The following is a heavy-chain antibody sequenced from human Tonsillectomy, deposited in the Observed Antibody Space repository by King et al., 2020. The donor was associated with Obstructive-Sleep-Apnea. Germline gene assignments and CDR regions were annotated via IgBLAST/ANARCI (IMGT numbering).Heavy chain of an antibody. V-gene: IGHV3-23*04. CDR3: AKDYYDSSGYYQYYFDY. CDR2: ISGSGGST. D-gene: IGHD3-22*01. J-gene: IGHJ4*02. Sequence: QLVQSGGGLVQPGGSLRLSCAASGFTFSSYAMSWVRQAPGKGLEWVSAISGSGGSTYYADSVKGRFTISRDNSKNTLYLQMNSLRAEDTAVYYCAKDYYDSSGYYQYYFDYWGQGTLVTVSS. CDR1: GFTFSSYA.